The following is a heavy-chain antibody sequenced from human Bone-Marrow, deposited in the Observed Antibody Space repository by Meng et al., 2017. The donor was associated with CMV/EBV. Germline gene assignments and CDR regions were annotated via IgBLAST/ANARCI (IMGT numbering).Heavy chain of an antibody. CDR3: ARGLRIAAAGTFGY. CDR2: INHSGST. Sequence: GSLRLSCAVYGGSFSGYYWSWIRQPPGKGLEWIGEINHSGSTNYNPSLKSRVTISVDTSKNQFSLKLSPVTAADTAVYYCARGLRIAAAGTFGYCGQGTLVIVSS. D-gene: IGHD6-13*01. V-gene: IGHV4-34*01. CDR1: GGSFSGYY. J-gene: IGHJ4*02.